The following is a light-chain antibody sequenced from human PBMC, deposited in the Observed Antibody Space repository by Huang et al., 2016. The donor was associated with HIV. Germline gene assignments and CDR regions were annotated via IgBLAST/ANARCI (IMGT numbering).Light chain of an antibody. J-gene: IGKJ3*01. CDR2: GAS. V-gene: IGKV3-15*01. Sequence: EIVMTQSPATLSVSPVGRATLSCRASQSVSSKLAWYQQKPGQAPRLLIYGASTRATGIPARFRGSGSGTEFTLTISDLQSEDFAVYYCHRYNDWPITFGPGTKVDIK. CDR1: QSVSSK. CDR3: HRYNDWPIT.